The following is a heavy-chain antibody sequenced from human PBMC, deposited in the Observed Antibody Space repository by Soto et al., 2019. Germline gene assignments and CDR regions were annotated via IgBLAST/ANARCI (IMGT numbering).Heavy chain of an antibody. V-gene: IGHV1-3*01. J-gene: IGHJ4*02. CDR1: GYTFTGYA. D-gene: IGHD3-22*01. CDR2: INAGNGNT. CDR3: ARGDYYDIHDY. Sequence: QVQLVQSGAEVKKPGASVKVSCKASGYTFTGYAIHWVCQAPGQRLEWMGWINAGNGNTKYSQKFQGRVTITRDTSASTAYMELSSLRSEDTAVYYCARGDYYDIHDYWGQGTLVTVSS.